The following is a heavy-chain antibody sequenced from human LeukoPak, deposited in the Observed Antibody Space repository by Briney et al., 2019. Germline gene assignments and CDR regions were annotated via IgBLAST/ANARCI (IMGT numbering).Heavy chain of an antibody. CDR3: ARAISVVGTGFDI. J-gene: IGHJ3*02. V-gene: IGHV1-2*02. Sequence: ASVKVSCKASGYTFTGYYMHWVRQAPGQGLGWMGWINPNSGGTNYAQKFQGRVTMTRDTSISTAYMELSRLRSDDTAVYYCARAISVVGTGFDIWGQGTMVTVSS. D-gene: IGHD2-21*02. CDR1: GYTFTGYY. CDR2: INPNSGGT.